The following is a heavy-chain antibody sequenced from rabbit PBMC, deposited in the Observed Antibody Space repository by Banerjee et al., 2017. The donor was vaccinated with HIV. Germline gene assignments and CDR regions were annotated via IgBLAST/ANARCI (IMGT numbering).Heavy chain of an antibody. Sequence: QEQLEESGGDLVKPEGSLTLTCTASGFSFSSSYYMCWVRQAPGKGLEWIACIYGGSSGTTYYASWAKGRFTISKTSSTTVTLQMTSLTAADTATYFCARDGGYADYGYALNLWGQGTLVTVS. CDR2: IYGGSSGTT. J-gene: IGHJ4*01. CDR1: GFSFSSSYY. D-gene: IGHD6-1*01. V-gene: IGHV1S45*01. CDR3: ARDGGYADYGYALNL.